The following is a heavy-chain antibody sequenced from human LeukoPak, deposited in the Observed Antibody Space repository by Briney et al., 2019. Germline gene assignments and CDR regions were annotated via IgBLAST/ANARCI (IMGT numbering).Heavy chain of an antibody. Sequence: GGSLRLSCAASGFTFSSYSMNWVRQAPGKGLEWVSSISSSSIYIYYADSMKGRFTISRDNAKNSLYLQMNSLRAEDTAVYYCARDHEIWGQGTMVTVSS. CDR3: ARDHEI. J-gene: IGHJ3*02. CDR1: GFTFSSYS. CDR2: ISSSSIYI. V-gene: IGHV3-21*01.